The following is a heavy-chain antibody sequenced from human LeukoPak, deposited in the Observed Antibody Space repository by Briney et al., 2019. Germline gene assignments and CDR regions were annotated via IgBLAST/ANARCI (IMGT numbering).Heavy chain of an antibody. D-gene: IGHD3-16*01. CDR3: AREDYVETYYFDY. CDR2: IIPIFGTA. J-gene: IGHJ4*02. CDR1: GGTFSSYS. V-gene: IGHV1-69*05. Sequence: SVTVSCKASGGTFSSYSISWVRQAPGQGLEWMGRIIPIFGTANVAQKFQGRVTITTDESTSTAYMELSSLTSEDTAVYYCAREDYVETYYFDYGCEGTLVTVSS.